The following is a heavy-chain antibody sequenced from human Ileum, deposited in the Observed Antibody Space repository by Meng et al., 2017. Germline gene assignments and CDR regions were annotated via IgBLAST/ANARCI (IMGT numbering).Heavy chain of an antibody. CDR3: ARKDCVGGCYRLAP. V-gene: IGHV1-18*01. CDR1: GYTFATYG. D-gene: IGHD2-21*02. CDR2: INTDTGKT. J-gene: IGHJ5*02. Sequence: QVLLVQTGAEVKELGAAVKVSCKASGYTFATYGITWVRPASGQGLEWMGWINTDTGKTNYAQKLQDRVTMTTDRSTSTAYMELRSLISDDAAMYYCARKDCVGGCYRLAPWGQGTLVTVSS.